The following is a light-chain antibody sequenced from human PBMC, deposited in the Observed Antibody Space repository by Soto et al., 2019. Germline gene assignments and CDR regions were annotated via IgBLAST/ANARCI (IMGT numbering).Light chain of an antibody. J-gene: IGKJ1*01. Sequence: DIVMTQSPLSLPVTPGEPASISCRSSQSLLHSNGYNYLDWYLQRPGQSPQLLIYLGSNRASWVPDRFSGSASGTDFTLKISRVEAEDVGVYYCMQALQTQWTFGQGTKVEIK. V-gene: IGKV2-28*01. CDR3: MQALQTQWT. CDR1: QSLLHSNGYNY. CDR2: LGS.